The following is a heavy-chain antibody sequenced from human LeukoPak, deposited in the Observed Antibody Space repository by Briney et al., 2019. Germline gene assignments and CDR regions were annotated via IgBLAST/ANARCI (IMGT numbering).Heavy chain of an antibody. D-gene: IGHD3-10*01. CDR3: ARDLLRVYYGSGSRQNAFDI. Sequence: ASVKVSCKASGYTFTSYGISWVRQAPGQGLEWMGWISAYNGNTNYAQKLQGRVTMTTDTSTSTAYMELRGLRSDDTAVYYCARDLLRVYYGSGSRQNAFDIWGQGTMVTVSS. CDR1: GYTFTSYG. J-gene: IGHJ3*02. CDR2: ISAYNGNT. V-gene: IGHV1-18*01.